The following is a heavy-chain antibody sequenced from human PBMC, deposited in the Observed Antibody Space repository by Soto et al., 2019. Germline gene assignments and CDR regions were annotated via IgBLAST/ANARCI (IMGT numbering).Heavy chain of an antibody. V-gene: IGHV5-51*01. CDR3: ARQLSHICDS. D-gene: IGHD3-3*02. CDR2: IKPGTSDI. J-gene: IGHJ4*02. CDR1: GYKFGSAW. Sequence: PGESLKSSCNGVGYKFGSAWIGWVRQMPGKGLEWMGIIKPGTSDIRYSPSCRGHVTISADEAVSTAYLQWSSLKASDTAMYYCARQLSHICDSWGQGTLVTVSS.